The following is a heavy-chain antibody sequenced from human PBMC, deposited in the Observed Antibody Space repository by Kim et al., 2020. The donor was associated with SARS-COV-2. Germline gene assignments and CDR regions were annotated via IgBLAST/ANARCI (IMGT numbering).Heavy chain of an antibody. J-gene: IGHJ1*01. V-gene: IGHV4-59*01. CDR1: GGFMNSYY. Sequence: SETLSLTCTVSGGFMNSYYWSWIRQPPGKGLEWIGHMYYSGNTYSNPSLKSRLTISVDASKNQFSLKLSSVTAADTAVYYCASCISVAGTIYFQYWAQGTLVTVSS. D-gene: IGHD6-19*01. CDR3: ASCISVAGTIYFQY. CDR2: MYYSGNT.